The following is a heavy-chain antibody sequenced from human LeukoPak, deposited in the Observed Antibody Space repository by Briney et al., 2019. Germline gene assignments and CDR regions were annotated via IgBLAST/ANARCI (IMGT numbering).Heavy chain of an antibody. CDR1: GDSISSYY. CDR2: IYTSGGT. D-gene: IGHD6-6*01. J-gene: IGHJ4*02. Sequence: SETLSLTCTASGDSISSYYWSWIRQPPGKGLEGIGYIYTSGGTNYTPSLKGRVTISIDTSKNQFSLKLSSVTAADSAVYYCARLTRLSTSPDRYYLDYWGQGTLVTVSS. CDR3: ARLTRLSTSPDRYYLDY. V-gene: IGHV4-4*09.